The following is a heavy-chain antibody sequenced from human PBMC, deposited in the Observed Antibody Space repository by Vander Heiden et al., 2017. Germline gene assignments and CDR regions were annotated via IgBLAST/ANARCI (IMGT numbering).Heavy chain of an antibody. J-gene: IGHJ4*02. Sequence: QMQLVQSGAEEKKPGASVKVSCKASGYPFTSSDINWVGQAPGRGLEWMGWMNPNSGNTGYAQKFQDRVTMTRNTSISTAYMELSSLRSEDTAVYYCARGLYGDLGYWGQGTLVTVSS. CDR3: ARGLYGDLGY. D-gene: IGHD4-17*01. CDR2: MNPNSGNT. V-gene: IGHV1-8*01. CDR1: GYPFTSSD.